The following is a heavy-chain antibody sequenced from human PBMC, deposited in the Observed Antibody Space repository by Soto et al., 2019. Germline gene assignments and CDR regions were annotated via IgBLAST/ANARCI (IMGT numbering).Heavy chain of an antibody. CDR3: VKPPVITASYYYYDMDV. D-gene: IGHD4-4*01. V-gene: IGHV3-23*01. CDR2: ISGSGGST. CDR1: GFTFSSYA. J-gene: IGHJ6*02. Sequence: EVQLLESGGGLVQPGGSLRLSCAASGFTFSSYAMYWVRQAPGKGLEWVSVISGSGGSTYYADSVKGRFTISRDNSKSTLYLQMNSLRDEDTAVYYCVKPPVITASYYYYDMDVWGQGTTVTVSS.